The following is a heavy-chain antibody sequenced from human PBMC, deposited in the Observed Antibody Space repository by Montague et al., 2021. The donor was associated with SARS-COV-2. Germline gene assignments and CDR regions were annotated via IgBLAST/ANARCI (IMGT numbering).Heavy chain of an antibody. V-gene: IGHV2-5*02. D-gene: IGHD2/OR15-2a*01. CDR1: GFSLSSCGVG. Sequence: PALVKPTQTLTLTCTFSGFSLSSCGVGVGWIRQPPGKAPEWLALIYWDDDTRYSPPLKSRLTVTKGTSKNQVVLTLTNMDTVDTATYFCAHIRRMYYFDDWGQGTLVTVSS. CDR3: AHIRRMYYFDD. J-gene: IGHJ4*02. CDR2: IYWDDDT.